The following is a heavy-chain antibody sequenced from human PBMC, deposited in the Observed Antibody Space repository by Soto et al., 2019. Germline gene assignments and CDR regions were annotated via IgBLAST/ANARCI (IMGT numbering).Heavy chain of an antibody. J-gene: IGHJ6*02. Sequence: GGSLRLSCAACGFTFSSCALSWVRQAPGKGLEWVSYISSSSSTIYYADSVKGRFTISRDNAKNSLYLQMNSLRAEDTAVYYCARAQLNYDFWSGYYTGYYYGMDVWGQGTTVTVSS. CDR1: GFTFSSCA. V-gene: IGHV3-48*01. CDR3: ARAQLNYDFWSGYYTGYYYGMDV. D-gene: IGHD3-3*01. CDR2: ISSSSSTI.